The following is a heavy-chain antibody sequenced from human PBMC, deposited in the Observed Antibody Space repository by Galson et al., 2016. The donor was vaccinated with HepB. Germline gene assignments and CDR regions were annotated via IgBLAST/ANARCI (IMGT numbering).Heavy chain of an antibody. V-gene: IGHV1-69*13. CDR1: GYSFSHYG. D-gene: IGHD6-19*01. Sequence: SVKVSCKAPGYSFSHYGITWVRQAPGQGLEWMGGIVPIFGTANYAQKFQGRVTISADDSTSTAHMELRSLRSEDTAVYYCASVQGFSGWDVETYYYGMDVWGQGTTVTVSS. CDR2: IVPIFGTA. CDR3: ASVQGFSGWDVETYYYGMDV. J-gene: IGHJ6*02.